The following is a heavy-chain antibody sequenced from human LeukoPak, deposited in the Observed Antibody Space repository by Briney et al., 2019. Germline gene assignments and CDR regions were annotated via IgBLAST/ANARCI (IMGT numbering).Heavy chain of an antibody. CDR3: ARTDYFDY. CDR2: TRSDGSST. CDR1: GFTLSSNW. J-gene: IGHJ4*02. V-gene: IGHV3-74*01. Sequence: GGSLRLSCAASGFTLSSNWMHWVRQAPEKGLVWVSRTRSDGSSTTYADSVKGRFTISRDNAKNTLYLQMNSLRAEDTAVYYCARTDYFDYWGQGTLVTVSS.